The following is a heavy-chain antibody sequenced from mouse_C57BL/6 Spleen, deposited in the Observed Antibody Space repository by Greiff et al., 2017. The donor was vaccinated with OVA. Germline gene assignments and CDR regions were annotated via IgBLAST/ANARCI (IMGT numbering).Heavy chain of an antibody. V-gene: IGHV5-4*03. J-gene: IGHJ4*01. D-gene: IGHD1-1*01. CDR1: GFTFSSYA. Sequence: DVMLVQSGGGLVKPGGSLKLSCAASGFTFSSYAMSWVRQTPEQRLEWVATISPGGGYTYYPDNVKGRVTISRDNAKNNRYLQMSHLKSEDTAMYYCARFITTVVVDYAMAYWGQGTPVTVSA. CDR3: ARFITTVVVDYAMAY. CDR2: ISPGGGYT.